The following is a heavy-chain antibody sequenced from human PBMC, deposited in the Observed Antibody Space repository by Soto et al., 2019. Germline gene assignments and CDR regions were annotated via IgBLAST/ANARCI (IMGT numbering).Heavy chain of an antibody. CDR2: IAVGSGNT. CDR1: GFTFTSSA. CDR3: AAAHTWDYGDNYFDY. V-gene: IGHV1-58*01. Sequence: QMQLVQSGPEVKKPGTPVKVSCKASGFTFTSSAVPWVRQAREQRLVWIGWIAVGSGNTNYAQKFQERVTNTIDMSTTAADLGLSSLRSDNTAVYYCAAAHTWDYGDNYFDYWGQGTLVTVSS. D-gene: IGHD4-17*01. J-gene: IGHJ4*02.